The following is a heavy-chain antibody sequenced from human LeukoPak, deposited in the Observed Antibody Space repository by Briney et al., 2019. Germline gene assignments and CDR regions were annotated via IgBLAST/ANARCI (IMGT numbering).Heavy chain of an antibody. J-gene: IGHJ4*02. CDR3: ARALPSTWACFDY. V-gene: IGHV3-48*03. CDR1: GFTFSSYD. Sequence: PGGSLRLSCAASGFTFSSYDMNWVRQAPGKGLEWVSYISSSGGTIYYADSVKGQFTISRDNAKNSLYLQMNSPRAEDTAVYYCARALPSTWACFDYWGQGTLVTVSS. CDR2: ISSSGGTI. D-gene: IGHD6-13*01.